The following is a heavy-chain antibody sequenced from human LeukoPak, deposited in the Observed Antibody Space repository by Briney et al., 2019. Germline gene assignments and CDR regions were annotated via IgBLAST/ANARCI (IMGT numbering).Heavy chain of an antibody. V-gene: IGHV4-39*01. Sequence: SETLSLTCTVSGGSISSSSYYWGWIRQPPGKGLEWIGSIYYSGSTYYNPSLKSRVTISVDTSKNQFSLKLSSVTAADTAVYYCARPPGNGYSYGLDAFGIWGQGTMVTVSS. CDR2: IYYSGST. CDR1: GGSISSSSYY. J-gene: IGHJ3*02. D-gene: IGHD5-18*01. CDR3: ARPPGNGYSYGLDAFGI.